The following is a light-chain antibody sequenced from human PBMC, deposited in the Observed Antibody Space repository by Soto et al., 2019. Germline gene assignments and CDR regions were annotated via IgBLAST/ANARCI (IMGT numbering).Light chain of an antibody. CDR1: RSNIGSNY. Sequence: QSVLTQPHSASATPGQRVSISCSGSRSNIGSNYVYWYQQLPGAAPRLLMYSNNQRPSGVPGRFSVSKSGTSASLAISGLRSEDEADYYCAAWDDNLSGWVFGGGTKLTVL. J-gene: IGLJ3*02. CDR3: AAWDDNLSGWV. CDR2: SNN. V-gene: IGLV1-47*02.